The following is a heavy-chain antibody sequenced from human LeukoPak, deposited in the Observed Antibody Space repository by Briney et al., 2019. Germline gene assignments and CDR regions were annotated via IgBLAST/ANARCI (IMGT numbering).Heavy chain of an antibody. D-gene: IGHD5-18*01. CDR1: GYTFTSYY. CDR3: ARDTPRGYSYGCPFDY. V-gene: IGHV1-46*01. Sequence: GASVKVSCKASGYTFTSYYMHWVRQAPGQGLEWKGIINPSGGSTSYAQKFQGRVTMTRDTSTSTVYMELSSLRSEDTAVYYCARDTPRGYSYGCPFDYWGQGTLVAVSS. CDR2: INPSGGST. J-gene: IGHJ4*02.